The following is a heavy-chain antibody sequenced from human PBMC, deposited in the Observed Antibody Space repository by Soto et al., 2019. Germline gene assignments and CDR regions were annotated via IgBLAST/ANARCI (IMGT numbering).Heavy chain of an antibody. D-gene: IGHD3-3*01. CDR1: GDTFIRYA. CDR2: IIPIFGTA. V-gene: IGHV1-69*01. CDR3: ARDFGVLTPKAYYYYGMDV. Sequence: SVKVDCTASGDTFIRYAIIWVRQTTEQGLEWMGGIIPIFGTANYAQKFQGRVTITADESTSTAYMELSSLRSEDTAVYYCARDFGVLTPKAYYYYGMDVCGQGTTVTVSS. J-gene: IGHJ6*02.